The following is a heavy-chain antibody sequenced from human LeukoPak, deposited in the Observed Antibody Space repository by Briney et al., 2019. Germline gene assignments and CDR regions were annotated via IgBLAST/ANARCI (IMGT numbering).Heavy chain of an antibody. CDR2: ISYDGSNK. D-gene: IGHD6-19*01. Sequence: GGSLRLSCAASGFTFSSYAMHWVRQAPGKGLEWVAVISYDGSNKYYADSVKGRFTISRDNSKNTLYLQMNSLRAEDTAVYYCARHSSGWVYYFDYWGQGTLVTVSS. CDR1: GFTFSSYA. J-gene: IGHJ4*02. CDR3: ARHSSGWVYYFDY. V-gene: IGHV3-30-3*01.